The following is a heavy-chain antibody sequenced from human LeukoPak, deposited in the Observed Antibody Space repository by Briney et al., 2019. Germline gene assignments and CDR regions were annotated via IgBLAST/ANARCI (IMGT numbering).Heavy chain of an antibody. CDR2: ISSSSRYI. V-gene: IGHV3-21*01. D-gene: IGHD5-18*01. J-gene: IGHJ4*02. Sequence: GGSLRLSCAASGFTFSTYAMNWVRQAPGKGLEWVSSISSSSRYIYYADSVKGRFTISRDNAKNSLYLQMNGLRAEDTAVYYCARDLVQLWSKDFWGQGTLVTVSS. CDR1: GFTFSTYA. CDR3: ARDLVQLWSKDF.